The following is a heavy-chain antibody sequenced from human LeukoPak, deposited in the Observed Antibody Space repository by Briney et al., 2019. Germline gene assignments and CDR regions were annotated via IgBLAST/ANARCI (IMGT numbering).Heavy chain of an antibody. J-gene: IGHJ5*02. CDR1: GWSFSGYY. CDR3: WRAVRLAYYYASRIYSWSDP. D-gene: IGHD3-10*01. CDR2: INHSGST. V-gene: IGHV4-34*03. Sequence: SETLTLTCAVYGWSFSGYYWSWVRQPPGKGLEWIGEINHSGSTTYNASLKGRVTISVDTIKNQFSRKLRCVLTADTAVYYYWRAVRLAYYYASRIYSWSDPRGQGTLVTVSS.